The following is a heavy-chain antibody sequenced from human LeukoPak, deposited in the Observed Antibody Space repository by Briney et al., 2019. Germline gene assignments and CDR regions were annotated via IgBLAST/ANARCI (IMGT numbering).Heavy chain of an antibody. CDR2: IYTSGST. J-gene: IGHJ5*02. CDR3: ARDYSAAAGTGTWFDP. V-gene: IGHV4-4*07. D-gene: IGHD6-13*01. CDR1: GGSISSYY. Sequence: PSETLSLTCTVSGGSISSYYWSWIRQPAGKGLEWIGRIYTSGSTNYNPCLKSRVTMSVDTSKNQFSLKLSSVTAADTAVYYCARDYSAAAGTGTWFDPWGQGTLVTVSS.